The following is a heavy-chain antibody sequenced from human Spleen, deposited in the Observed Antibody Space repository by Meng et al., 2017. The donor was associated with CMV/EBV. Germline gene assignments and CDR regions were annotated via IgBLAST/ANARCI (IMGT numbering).Heavy chain of an antibody. Sequence: QVQLRQWGAGLLKPSETLSLTCAVFGGSFSGYYWSWIRQPPGKGLEWIGEINHSGSTNYNPSLKSRVTISVDTSKKQFSLKLSSVTAADTAVYYCARGLKAVDYGDFDNWGQGTLVTVSS. CDR2: INHSGST. V-gene: IGHV4-34*01. CDR1: GGSFSGYY. CDR3: ARGLKAVDYGDFDN. D-gene: IGHD4-17*01. J-gene: IGHJ4*02.